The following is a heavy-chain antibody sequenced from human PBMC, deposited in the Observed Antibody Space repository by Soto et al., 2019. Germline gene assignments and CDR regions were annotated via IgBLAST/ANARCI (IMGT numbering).Heavy chain of an antibody. D-gene: IGHD5-12*01. J-gene: IGHJ4*02. V-gene: IGHV1-69*06. Sequence: QVQLVQSGAEVKKPGSSVKVSCKASGGTFSSYAISWVRQAPGQGLEWMGGIIPIFGTANYAQKFQGRVTITADKSKSTAYMELSSLRSEDTAVYYCARAPDSGYDLGYYFDYWGQGTLVTVSS. CDR2: IIPIFGTA. CDR1: GGTFSSYA. CDR3: ARAPDSGYDLGYYFDY.